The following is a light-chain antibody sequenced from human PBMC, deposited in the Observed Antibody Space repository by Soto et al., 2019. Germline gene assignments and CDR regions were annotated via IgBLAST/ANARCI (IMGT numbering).Light chain of an antibody. CDR1: QSFISSY. V-gene: IGKV3-20*01. Sequence: EIVLTQSPGTLSLSPGERATLSCRASQSFISSYLAWYQQKPGQAPRLLIYGASSRATGIPDRFSGSGSGTDFTLTISRLEPEDFAVYYCQQFGSSPGTFGGGTKVEIK. CDR2: GAS. J-gene: IGKJ4*01. CDR3: QQFGSSPGT.